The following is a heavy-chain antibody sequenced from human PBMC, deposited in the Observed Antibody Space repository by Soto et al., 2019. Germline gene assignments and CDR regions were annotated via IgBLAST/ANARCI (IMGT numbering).Heavy chain of an antibody. CDR1: GFTFRDYY. CDR3: AREYYYTMEV. V-gene: IGHV3-11*05. Sequence: QVPLVESGGGLVRPGGSLRLSCEASGFTFRDYYMTWFRQAAGKGLEWLSYIDSSTKYTNYADSVKGRFTISRDNAKNSLYLQMNSLRADDTAVYYCAREYYYTMEVWGQGTMVTVSS. J-gene: IGHJ6*02. CDR2: IDSSTKYT.